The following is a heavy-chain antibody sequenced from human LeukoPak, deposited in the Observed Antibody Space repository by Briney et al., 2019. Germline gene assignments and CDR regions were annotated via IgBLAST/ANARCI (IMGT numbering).Heavy chain of an antibody. CDR3: VRGRTDYYYYMDV. CDR2: ISESGST. V-gene: IGHV4-34*01. J-gene: IGHJ6*03. CDR1: GGPFSGYY. Sequence: PSETLSLTCGVSGGPFSGYYWSWIRQPPGKGLEWIGDISESGSTNYNPSLKSRVTISVDPSKNQFSLKLTSMTAADTAVYFCVRGRTDYYYYMDVWGKGTTVTVSS.